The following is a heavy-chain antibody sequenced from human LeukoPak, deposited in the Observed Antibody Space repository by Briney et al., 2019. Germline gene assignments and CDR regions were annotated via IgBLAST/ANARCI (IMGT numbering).Heavy chain of an antibody. CDR3: ARDLCYYDSSGFCDAFDI. J-gene: IGHJ3*02. Sequence: GGSLRLSCAASGFTFSSYWMHWVRQAPGEGLVWVSCINSDGSSTSYADSVKGRFTISRDNVKNTVYLQMNSLRAEDTAVYYCARDLCYYDSSGFCDAFDIWGQGTMVTVSS. D-gene: IGHD3-22*01. CDR2: INSDGSST. CDR1: GFTFSSYW. V-gene: IGHV3-74*01.